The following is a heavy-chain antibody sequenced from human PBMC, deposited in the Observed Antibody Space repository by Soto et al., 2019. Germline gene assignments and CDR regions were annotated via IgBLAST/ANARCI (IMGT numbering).Heavy chain of an antibody. D-gene: IGHD2-2*01. Sequence: EVQLVESGGGLVQPGGSLRLSCAASGFTFSSYDMHWVRQATGKGLEWVSAIGTAGDTYYPGSVKGRFTISRENAKNSLYLQMNSLRAEDTAVYYCARRPRYCSSTSCYYYYGMDVWGQGTTVTVSS. CDR2: IGTAGDT. CDR1: GFTFSSYD. CDR3: ARRPRYCSSTSCYYYYGMDV. J-gene: IGHJ6*02. V-gene: IGHV3-13*01.